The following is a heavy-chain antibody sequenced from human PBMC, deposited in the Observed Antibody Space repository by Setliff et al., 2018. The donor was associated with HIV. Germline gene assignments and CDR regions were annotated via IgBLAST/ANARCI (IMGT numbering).Heavy chain of an antibody. CDR2: IYYVGWS. J-gene: IGHJ5*02. CDR3: ARSIHGGGSEPFDT. Sequence: PSETLSLTCCVSGASLQSYYWSWIRQPAGKGLQWIGRIYYVGWSKYNPSLEDRVTLSVDTSNNQFSLSLRSVTAADTAIYYCARSIHGGGSEPFDTWGQGILVTVSS. V-gene: IGHV4-4*07. D-gene: IGHD3-10*01. CDR1: GASLQSYY.